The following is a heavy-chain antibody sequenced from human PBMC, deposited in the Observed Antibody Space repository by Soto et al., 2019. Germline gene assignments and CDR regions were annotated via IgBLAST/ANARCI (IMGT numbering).Heavy chain of an antibody. CDR1: GFTFSDYY. V-gene: IGHV3-11*05. J-gene: IGHJ6*02. Sequence: QVQLVESGGGLVKPGGSLRLSCAASGFTFSDYYMSWIRQAPGKGLEWVSYISSSSSYTNYADSVKGRFTISRDNAKNALYLQMNSRRAEDTAVYYCARGAADSYYYYGMDVWGQGTTVTVSS. D-gene: IGHD2-15*01. CDR3: ARGAADSYYYYGMDV. CDR2: ISSSSSYT.